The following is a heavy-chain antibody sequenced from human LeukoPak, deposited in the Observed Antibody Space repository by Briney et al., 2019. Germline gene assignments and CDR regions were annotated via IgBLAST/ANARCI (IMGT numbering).Heavy chain of an antibody. CDR1: GFTVSSNY. J-gene: IGHJ6*02. V-gene: IGHV3-66*01. CDR3: ASRDKGYYYGMDV. CDR2: IYSGGST. D-gene: IGHD5-24*01. Sequence: GGSLRLSRAASGFTVSSNYMSWVRHTPGKGLEWVSLIYSGGSTYYADSVKGRFTISRDNSKNTLYLQMNSLRAEDTAVYYCASRDKGYYYGMDVWGQGTTVTDSS.